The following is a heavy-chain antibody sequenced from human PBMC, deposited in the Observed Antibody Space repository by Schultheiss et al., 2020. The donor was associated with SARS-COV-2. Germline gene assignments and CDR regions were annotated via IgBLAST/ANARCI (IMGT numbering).Heavy chain of an antibody. V-gene: IGHV1-18*01. J-gene: IGHJ6*02. Sequence: ASVKVSCKASGGTFSSYAISWVRQAPGQGLEWMGRINPTSGGTNYAQKFQGRVTMTTDTSTSTAYMELRSLRSEDTAVYYCAARYGMDVWGQGTTVTVSS. CDR1: GGTFSSYA. CDR2: INPTSGGT. CDR3: AARYGMDV.